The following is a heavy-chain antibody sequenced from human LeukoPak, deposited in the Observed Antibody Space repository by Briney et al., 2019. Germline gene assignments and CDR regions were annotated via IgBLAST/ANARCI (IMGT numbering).Heavy chain of an antibody. CDR3: ARDFQDRYWFDP. Sequence: SETLSLTCTVSGGSISSGGYYWSWIRQHPGKGLEWIGYIYYSGSTYYNPSLKSRVTTSVDTSKNQFSLKLSSVTAADTAVYYCARDFQDRYWFDPWGQGTLVTVSS. CDR2: IYYSGST. CDR1: GGSISSGGYY. V-gene: IGHV4-31*03. J-gene: IGHJ5*02.